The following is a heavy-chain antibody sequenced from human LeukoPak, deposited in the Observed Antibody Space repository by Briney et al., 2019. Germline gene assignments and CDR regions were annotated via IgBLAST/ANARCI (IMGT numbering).Heavy chain of an antibody. CDR1: GFTVGSNY. V-gene: IGHV3-23*01. Sequence: GGSLRLSCAASGFTVGSNYMNWVRQAPGKGLEWVSAISGSGGSTYYADSVKGRFTISRDNSKNTLYLQMNSLRAEDTAVYYCSRHTSSWHAMDVWGQGTTVTVSS. J-gene: IGHJ6*02. CDR2: ISGSGGST. CDR3: SRHTSSWHAMDV. D-gene: IGHD6-13*01.